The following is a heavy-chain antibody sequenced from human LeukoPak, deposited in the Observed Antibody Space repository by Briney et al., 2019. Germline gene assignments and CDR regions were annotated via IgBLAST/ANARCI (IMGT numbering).Heavy chain of an antibody. CDR1: GFTFNRYN. V-gene: IGHV3-48*03. CDR2: ISHSGSTI. J-gene: IGHJ5*02. CDR3: ARDLPYYFGSGILDL. D-gene: IGHD3-10*01. Sequence: GGSLRLSCAASGFTFNRYNMNWVRQAPGKGLEWVSYISHSGSTIYYADSVRGRFTISRDNAKNSLYLQMNSLRAEDTAVYYCARDLPYYFGSGILDLWGQGILVTVSS.